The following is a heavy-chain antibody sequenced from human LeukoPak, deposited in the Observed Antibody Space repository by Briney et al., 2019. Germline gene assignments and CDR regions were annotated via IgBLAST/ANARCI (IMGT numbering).Heavy chain of an antibody. J-gene: IGHJ5*02. CDR2: IYTSGST. V-gene: IGHV4-4*07. CDR3: ARTLSIAARPDWFDP. CDR1: GGSISTYY. Sequence: PSETLSLTCNVSGGSISTYYWSWIRQPAGKGLEWIGRIYTSGSTNYNPSLKSRVTISVDKSKNQFSLKLSSVTAADTAVYYCARTLSIAARPDWFDPWGQGTLVTVSS. D-gene: IGHD6-6*01.